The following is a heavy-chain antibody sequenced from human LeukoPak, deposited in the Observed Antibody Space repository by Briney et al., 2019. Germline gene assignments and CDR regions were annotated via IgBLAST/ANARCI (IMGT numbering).Heavy chain of an antibody. D-gene: IGHD2-2*01. V-gene: IGHV4-38-2*01. J-gene: IGHJ4*02. Sequence: PSETLSLTCAVSGYSISSGYYWGWIRQPPGKWLEWIGSIYHSGSTYYNPSLKSRVTISVDTSKNQFSLKLSSVTAADTAVYYCASGPVVPAATGHFDYWGQGTLVTVSS. CDR3: ASGPVVPAATGHFDY. CDR2: IYHSGST. CDR1: GYSISSGYY.